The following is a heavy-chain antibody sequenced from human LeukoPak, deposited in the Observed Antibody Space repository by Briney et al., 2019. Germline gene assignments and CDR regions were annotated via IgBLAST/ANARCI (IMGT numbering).Heavy chain of an antibody. CDR3: ARASLDGYNSSPCVDY. Sequence: SETLSLTCTVSGGSISSSSYYWGWIRQPPGKGLEGLGSIYYSGSTYYNPSLKSRVTISVDTSKNQCSLKLSSVTAADTAVYYCARASLDGYNSSPCVDYWGQGTLVTVSS. D-gene: IGHD5-24*01. V-gene: IGHV4-39*07. J-gene: IGHJ4*02. CDR2: IYYSGST. CDR1: GGSISSSSYY.